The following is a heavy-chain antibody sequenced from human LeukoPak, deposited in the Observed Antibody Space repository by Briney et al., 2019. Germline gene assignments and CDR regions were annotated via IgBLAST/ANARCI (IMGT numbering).Heavy chain of an antibody. CDR2: ISNTGGGT. Sequence: PGGSLRLSCAASGFSFGDYAMSWVRQSPGKGLEWVSAISNTGGGTYFADSVKGRCTISRDNSKNTLYVQMNSLRAEDTAVYYCAKVVQSLGYCRTCLRQFDYWGQGTLVTVSS. CDR3: AKVVQSLGYCRTCLRQFDY. J-gene: IGHJ4*02. CDR1: GFSFGDYA. V-gene: IGHV3-23*01. D-gene: IGHD2-15*01.